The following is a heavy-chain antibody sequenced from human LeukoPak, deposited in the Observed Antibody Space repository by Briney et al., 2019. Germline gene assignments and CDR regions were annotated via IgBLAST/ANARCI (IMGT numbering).Heavy chain of an antibody. CDR2: IRYDGSNK. J-gene: IGHJ5*02. CDR3: AKELVIAGGDWFDP. CDR1: GFTFSSYG. D-gene: IGHD2/OR15-2a*01. V-gene: IGHV3-30*02. Sequence: PGGSLRLSCAASGFTFSSYGMHWVRQAPGKGLEWVAVIRYDGSNKYYADSVKGRFTISRDNSKNTLYLQMNSLRAEDTAVYYCAKELVIAGGDWFDPWGQGTLVTVSS.